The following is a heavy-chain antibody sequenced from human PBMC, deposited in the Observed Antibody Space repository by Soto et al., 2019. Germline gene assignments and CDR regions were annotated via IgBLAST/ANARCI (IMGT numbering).Heavy chain of an antibody. CDR1: GFMFSSYT. J-gene: IGHJ4*02. CDR2: ISGSSSYI. V-gene: IGHV3-21*01. CDR3: ARDVGHGSSGGVVY. Sequence: EVQLVESGGGLVKPGGSLRLSCAASGFMFSSYTMSWVRQAPGKGLEWVSSISGSSSYIYYADSVKGRFTISRDNAENSLFLQMNSLRAEDTAVYYCARDVGHGSSGGVVYWGQGTLVSVSS. D-gene: IGHD6-13*01.